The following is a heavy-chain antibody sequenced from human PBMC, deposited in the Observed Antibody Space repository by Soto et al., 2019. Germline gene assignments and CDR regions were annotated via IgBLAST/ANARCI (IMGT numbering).Heavy chain of an antibody. Sequence: SVKVPCKASGGTFSSYAISWVRQAPGQGLEWMGGIIPIFGTANYAQKFQGRVTITANESTSTAYMELSSLRSEDTAVYYCAREDGCSGGSCQFYFDYWGQGTLVTVSS. V-gene: IGHV1-69*13. CDR3: AREDGCSGGSCQFYFDY. J-gene: IGHJ4*02. D-gene: IGHD2-15*01. CDR1: GGTFSSYA. CDR2: IIPIFGTA.